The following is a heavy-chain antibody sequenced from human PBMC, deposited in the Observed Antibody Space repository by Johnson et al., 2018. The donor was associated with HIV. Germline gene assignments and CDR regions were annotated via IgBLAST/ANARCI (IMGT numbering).Heavy chain of an antibody. Sequence: QVQLVESGGGVVQPGGSLRLSCAASGFTFSSYWMSWVRQAPGKGLEWVALISYDGSNKYYADSVKGRFTISRDNSKNTLYLQMSSLRAEDTAIYYCARDSGKWSGVRFAFDIWGQGTMVTVSS. V-gene: IGHV3-30*19. D-gene: IGHD3-10*01. CDR2: ISYDGSNK. J-gene: IGHJ3*02. CDR1: GFTFSSYW. CDR3: ARDSGKWSGVRFAFDI.